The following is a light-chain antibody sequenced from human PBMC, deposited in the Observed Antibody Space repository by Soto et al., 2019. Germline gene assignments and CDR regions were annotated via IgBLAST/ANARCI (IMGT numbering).Light chain of an antibody. Sequence: EIVITQSPVTLSVSPGERATLSCGAGQRVSSNVAWYQQKPGQAPRLLIYGASTRATGIPARFSGSGSETEFTLTISSRQADDFAVYYCQQYNSGCPYTLGEGTKVDIK. CDR2: GAS. CDR1: QRVSSN. CDR3: QQYNSGCPYT. V-gene: IGKV3-15*01. J-gene: IGKJ2*01.